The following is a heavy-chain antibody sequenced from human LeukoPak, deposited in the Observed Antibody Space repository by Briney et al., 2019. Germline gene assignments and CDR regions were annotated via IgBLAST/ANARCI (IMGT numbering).Heavy chain of an antibody. J-gene: IGHJ5*02. Sequence: GGSLRLSCAASGFTFSSYGMHWVRQAPGKGLEGVAVIAYDGSNKYYADSVKGRFTISRDNSKNTLYLQMNSLRAEDTAVYYCAKDGSYYYDSSGYYPRTWGQGTLVTVSS. D-gene: IGHD3-22*01. CDR2: IAYDGSNK. V-gene: IGHV3-30*18. CDR3: AKDGSYYYDSSGYYPRT. CDR1: GFTFSSYG.